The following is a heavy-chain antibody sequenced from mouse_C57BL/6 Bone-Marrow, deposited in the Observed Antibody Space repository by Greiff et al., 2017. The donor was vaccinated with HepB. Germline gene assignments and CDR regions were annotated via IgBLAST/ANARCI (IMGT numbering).Heavy chain of an antibody. CDR2: ISSGSSTI. J-gene: IGHJ2*01. V-gene: IGHV5-17*01. Sequence: EVKLMESGGGLVKPGGSLKLSCAASGFTFSDYGMHWVRQAPEKGLEWVAYISSGSSTIYYADTVKGRFTISRDNAKNTLFLQMTSLRSEDTAMYYCARLTYYSNDYWGQGTTLTVSS. CDR3: ARLTYYSNDY. D-gene: IGHD2-5*01. CDR1: GFTFSDYG.